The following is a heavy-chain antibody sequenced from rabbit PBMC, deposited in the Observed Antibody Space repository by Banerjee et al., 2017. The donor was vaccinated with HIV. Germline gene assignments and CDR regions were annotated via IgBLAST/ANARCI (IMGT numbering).Heavy chain of an antibody. J-gene: IGHJ4*01. CDR3: ARDLPGAIGWNFYL. CDR1: GFSFSNKAV. Sequence: QEQLVESGGGLVKPEGSLKLSCTASGFSFSNKAVMCWVRQAPGKGLEWIACINTATGKPVYATWAKGRFTVSTTSSTTVALQMTSLTAADTATYFCARDLPGAIGWNFYLWGPGTLVTVS. CDR2: INTATGKP. D-gene: IGHD3-1*01. V-gene: IGHV1S45*01.